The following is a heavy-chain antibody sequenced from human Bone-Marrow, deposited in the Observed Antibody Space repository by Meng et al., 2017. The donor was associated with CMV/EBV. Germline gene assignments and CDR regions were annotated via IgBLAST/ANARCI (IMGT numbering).Heavy chain of an antibody. J-gene: IGHJ4*02. Sequence: CKASGYTFTSYYMRWVRQAPGQGLEWMGIINPSGGSTSYAQKFQGRVTMTRDTSTSTVYMELSSLRSEDTAVYYCAGQEMATIRFDYWGQGTLVTVSS. D-gene: IGHD5-24*01. CDR3: AGQEMATIRFDY. V-gene: IGHV1-46*01. CDR1: GYTFTSYY. CDR2: INPSGGST.